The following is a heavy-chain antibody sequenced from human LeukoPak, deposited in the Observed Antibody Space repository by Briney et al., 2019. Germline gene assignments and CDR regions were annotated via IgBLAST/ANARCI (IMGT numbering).Heavy chain of an antibody. J-gene: IGHJ6*02. CDR1: GFTFSSYS. V-gene: IGHV3-21*01. Sequence: AGGSLRLPCAASGFTFSSYSMNWVRQAPGKGLEWVSSISSSSSYIYYADSVKGRFTISRDNAKNSLYLQMNSLRAEDTAVYYCARGGLRFLEWLLPSMDVWGQGTTVTVSS. CDR3: ARGGLRFLEWLLPSMDV. CDR2: ISSSSSYI. D-gene: IGHD3-3*01.